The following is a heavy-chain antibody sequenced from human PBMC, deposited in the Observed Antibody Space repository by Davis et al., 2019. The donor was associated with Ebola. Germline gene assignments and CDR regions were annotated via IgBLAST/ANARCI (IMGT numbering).Heavy chain of an antibody. CDR3: ARSRGWLFLYGMDV. J-gene: IGHJ6*02. Sequence: ASVKVSCKASGYTFTSYDINWVRQATGQGLEWMGWMNPTSGNTGYAQKIEGRVTMTRDASISTAYMELSSLTSEDTAVYYCARSRGWLFLYGMDVWGQGTTVTVSS. CDR2: MNPTSGNT. D-gene: IGHD3-9*01. CDR1: GYTFTSYD. V-gene: IGHV1-8*01.